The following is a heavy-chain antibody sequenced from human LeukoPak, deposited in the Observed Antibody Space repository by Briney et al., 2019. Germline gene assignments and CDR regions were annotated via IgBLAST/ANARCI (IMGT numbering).Heavy chain of an antibody. CDR3: ARGIAVALNWFDP. CDR1: GYTFTSYA. V-gene: IGHV1-3*01. J-gene: IGHJ5*02. D-gene: IGHD6-19*01. CDR2: INAGNGNT. Sequence: ASVKVSCKASGYTFTSYAMHWVRQAPGQRLEWMGWINAGNGNTKYSQKFQGRVTITRDTPASTAYMELSSLRSEDTAVYYCARGIAVALNWFDPWGQGTLVTVSS.